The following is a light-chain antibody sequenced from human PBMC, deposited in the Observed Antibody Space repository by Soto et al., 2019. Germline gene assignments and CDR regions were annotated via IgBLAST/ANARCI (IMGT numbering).Light chain of an antibody. V-gene: IGKV3-15*01. J-gene: IGKJ4*01. CDR3: QQYNNTPLT. CDR1: QSVSSN. CDR2: GAS. Sequence: ELVMTQSRATLSVSPGERATLSCRASQSVSSNLAWYQQKPGQAPRLLIYGASTRATGISARFSGSGSGTDLTLTISSLQSEDFAVYYCQQYNNTPLTFVRGTKVEIK.